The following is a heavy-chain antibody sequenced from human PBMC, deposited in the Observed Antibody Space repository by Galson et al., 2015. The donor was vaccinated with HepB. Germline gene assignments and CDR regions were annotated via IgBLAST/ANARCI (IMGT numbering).Heavy chain of an antibody. D-gene: IGHD3-9*01. Sequence: SVKVSCKASGYTFTRYAMNWVRQAPGQGLEWMGRINTNTGNPTNAQGFTGRFVFSLDTSVSTAYLQISSLKAEDTAVYYCARVPNVLRDFDWSHPADYWGQGTLVTVSS. CDR3: ARVPNVLRDFDWSHPADY. CDR2: INTNTGNP. V-gene: IGHV7-4-1*02. CDR1: GYTFTRYA. J-gene: IGHJ4*02.